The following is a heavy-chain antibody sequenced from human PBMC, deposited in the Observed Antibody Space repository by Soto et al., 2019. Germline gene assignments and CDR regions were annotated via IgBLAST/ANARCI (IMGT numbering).Heavy chain of an antibody. CDR2: LSWDRSTV. CDR3: AVSSPDIVVLPSSIYFTS. V-gene: IGHV3-9*02. J-gene: IGHJ4*02. Sequence: GGSLRLSCVASGSSSDPFTMHWVRELPGKGLEWVAGLSWDRSTVAYADSVQGRFTISRDHAKNSVDLLMDSLRPDDTALYFCAVSSPDIVVLPSSIYFTSWGPGTQVNVSS. CDR1: GSSSDPFT. D-gene: IGHD2-15*01.